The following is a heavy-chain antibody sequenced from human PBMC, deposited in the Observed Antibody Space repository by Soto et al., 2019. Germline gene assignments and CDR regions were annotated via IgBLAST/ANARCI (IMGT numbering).Heavy chain of an antibody. CDR3: AKDRVNSVVVVAGYYCYMDV. J-gene: IGHJ6*03. V-gene: IGHV3-23*01. Sequence: PGGSLRLSCAASGFTFSSYAMSWVRQAPGKGLEWVSAISGGGGSTYYADSVKGRFTISRDNSKNTLYLQMNSLRAEDTAVYYCAKDRVNSVVVVAGYYCYMDVWAKGTTVTVSS. D-gene: IGHD2-15*01. CDR1: GFTFSSYA. CDR2: ISGGGGST.